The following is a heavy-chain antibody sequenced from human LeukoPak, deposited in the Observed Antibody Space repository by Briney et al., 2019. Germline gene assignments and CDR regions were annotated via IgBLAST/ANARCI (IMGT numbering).Heavy chain of an antibody. CDR1: GGSVSDYY. V-gene: IGHV4-59*02. D-gene: IGHD3-3*01. J-gene: IGHJ4*02. CDR3: ASLLEWFPFDY. CDR2: IYYTGST. Sequence: SETLSLTCTVSGGSVSDYYWSWIRQSPGKGLEWIGYIYYTGSTNYNPSLRSRVTMSADTSKNQFSLKLSSVTAADTAVYYCASLLEWFPFDYWGQGTLVTVSS.